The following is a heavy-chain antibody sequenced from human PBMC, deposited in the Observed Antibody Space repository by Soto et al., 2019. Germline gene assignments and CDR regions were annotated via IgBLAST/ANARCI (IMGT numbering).Heavy chain of an antibody. V-gene: IGHV1-2*04. CDR3: AKSRVVPAAMSVFVI. Sequence: VKVSCKASGYTFTGYYMHWVRQAPGQGLEWMGWINPNSGGTNYAQKSQGWVTMTRDTSISTAYMELSRLRSDDTAVYYCAKSRVVPAAMSVFVIGGQGKMVPVSS. CDR2: INPNSGGT. D-gene: IGHD2-2*01. CDR1: GYTFTGYY. J-gene: IGHJ3*02.